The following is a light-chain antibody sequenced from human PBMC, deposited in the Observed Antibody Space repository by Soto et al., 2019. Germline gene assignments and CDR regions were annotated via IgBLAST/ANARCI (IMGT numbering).Light chain of an antibody. V-gene: IGLV1-40*01. Sequence: QSVLPQLPSGSGAPGQRVTISCTGSGSNIGAGYDVHWYQQLPGTAPKLPIYGNSNRPSGVPDRFSGSKSGTSASLAITGLQAEDEADYYCQSYDSSLSGYVVFGGGTKLTVL. CDR1: GSNIGAGYD. CDR3: QSYDSSLSGYVV. CDR2: GNS. J-gene: IGLJ2*01.